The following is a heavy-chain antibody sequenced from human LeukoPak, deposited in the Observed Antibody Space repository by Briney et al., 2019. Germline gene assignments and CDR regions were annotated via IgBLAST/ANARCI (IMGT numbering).Heavy chain of an antibody. V-gene: IGHV4-38-2*02. D-gene: IGHD3-16*01. CDR1: GDSISRGYY. CDR3: ARGESVFLLVYFDY. Sequence: SETLSLTCTVSGDSISRGYYWAWIRQSPGKGLEWIGRIHHSGSTNYSPSLKSRVSMSVDTFKNQFSLKLRSVTAADTAVYYCARGESVFLLVYFDYWGQGTLVTVSS. CDR2: IHHSGST. J-gene: IGHJ4*02.